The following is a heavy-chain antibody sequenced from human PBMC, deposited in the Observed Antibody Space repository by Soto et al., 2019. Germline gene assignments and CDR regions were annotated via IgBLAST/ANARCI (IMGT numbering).Heavy chain of an antibody. V-gene: IGHV3-9*01. CDR2: ISWNSGSI. CDR1: GFTFDDYA. J-gene: IGHJ2*01. D-gene: IGHD1-26*01. Sequence: EVQLVESGGGLVQPGRSLRLSCAASGFTFDDYAMHWVRQAPGKGLEWVSGISWNSGSIGYADSAKGRFTISRDNAKNSLYLQMHSLRAEDTALYYCAKGRPWELLRNWYFDHWGRGTLVTVSS. CDR3: AKGRPWELLRNWYFDH.